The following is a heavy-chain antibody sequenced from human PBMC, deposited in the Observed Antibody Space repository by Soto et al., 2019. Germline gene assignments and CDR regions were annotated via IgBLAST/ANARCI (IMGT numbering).Heavy chain of an antibody. J-gene: IGHJ5*02. CDR3: AKDIRGTGYSSGWLFDP. CDR2: ISWNSGSI. V-gene: IGHV3-9*01. D-gene: IGHD6-19*01. Sequence: DVQLVESGGGLVQPGRSLRLSCAASGFTFDDYAMHWVRQAPGKGLEWVSGISWNSGSIGYADSVKGRFTISRDNAKNSLYLQMNSLRAEDTALYYCAKDIRGTGYSSGWLFDPWGQGTLVTVSS. CDR1: GFTFDDYA.